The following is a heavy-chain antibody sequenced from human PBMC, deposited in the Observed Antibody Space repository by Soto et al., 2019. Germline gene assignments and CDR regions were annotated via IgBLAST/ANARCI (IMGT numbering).Heavy chain of an antibody. Sequence: LSLNVAVSGCNFMWSDLDWVSQTQGKGLGWVGRIRTKTNNYATSYAPSVRGRFSISRDDSDNTASLQMSNLKTEDTAVYYCSRHQEGHGMVFYGMDIWGQGTTVTVS. CDR1: GCNFMWSD. V-gene: IGHV3-73*01. CDR2: IRTKTNNYAT. J-gene: IGHJ6*02. CDR3: SRHQEGHGMVFYGMDI. D-gene: IGHD2-8*01.